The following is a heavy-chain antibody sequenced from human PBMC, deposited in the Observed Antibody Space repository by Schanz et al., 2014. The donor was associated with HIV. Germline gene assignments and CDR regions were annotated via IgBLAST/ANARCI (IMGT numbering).Heavy chain of an antibody. Sequence: QVQLQESGPGLVKPSETLSLTCTVSGGSVRSESYYWSWIRQPPGKGLEWIGYIYYSGNTNYNPSLRGRVTISVDSSKNQFSLKLDSVTAADTAVYYCARAKWPPRSRHFDFWGQGNLVTVSS. CDR1: GGSVRSESYY. D-gene: IGHD6-13*01. CDR3: ARAKWPPRSRHFDF. V-gene: IGHV4-61*01. CDR2: IYYSGNT. J-gene: IGHJ4*02.